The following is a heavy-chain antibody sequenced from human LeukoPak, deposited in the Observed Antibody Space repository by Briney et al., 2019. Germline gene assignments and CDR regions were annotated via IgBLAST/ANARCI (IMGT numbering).Heavy chain of an antibody. CDR2: IYHSGST. Sequence: SETLSLTCTVSGGSISSGGYYWSWIRQPPGKGLEWIGYIYHSGSTYYNPSLKSRVTISVDRSKNQFSLKLSSVTAADTAVYYCARIKGFLAIDYWGQGTLVTVSS. D-gene: IGHD3-3*01. CDR3: ARIKGFLAIDY. J-gene: IGHJ4*02. V-gene: IGHV4-30-2*01. CDR1: GGSISSGGYY.